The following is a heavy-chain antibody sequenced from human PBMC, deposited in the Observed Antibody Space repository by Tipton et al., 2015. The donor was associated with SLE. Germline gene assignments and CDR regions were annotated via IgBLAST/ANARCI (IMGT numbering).Heavy chain of an antibody. J-gene: IGHJ4*02. D-gene: IGHD6-19*01. CDR3: ARGVAERLGLDF. CDR1: GGSIGPHY. V-gene: IGHV4-59*11. Sequence: TLSLTCTVSGGSIGPHYWHWIRQSPGKALEWIGYIYYDGNSNGRGNYNPSLKSRVTMSVDPSKMQFSLNLNSVTAADTALYFCARGVAERLGLDFWGQGSLVTVSP. CDR2: IYYDGNS.